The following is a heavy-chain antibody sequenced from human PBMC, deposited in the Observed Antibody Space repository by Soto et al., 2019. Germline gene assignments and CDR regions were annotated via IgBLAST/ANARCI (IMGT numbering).Heavy chain of an antibody. Sequence: GGSLRLSCAASGFTFSSYGMHWVRQAPGKGLEWVAVISYDGSNKYYADSVKGRFTISRDNSKNTLYLQMNSLRAEDTAVYYCEKDRAVVVTDAPSFPGLDVWGQGTTVTVSS. CDR3: EKDRAVVVTDAPSFPGLDV. V-gene: IGHV3-30*18. CDR1: GFTFSSYG. D-gene: IGHD2-2*01. CDR2: ISYDGSNK. J-gene: IGHJ6*02.